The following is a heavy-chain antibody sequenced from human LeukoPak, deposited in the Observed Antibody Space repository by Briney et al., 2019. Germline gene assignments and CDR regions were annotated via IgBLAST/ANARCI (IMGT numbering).Heavy chain of an antibody. D-gene: IGHD6-13*01. CDR1: GGSISSSSYY. Sequence: PSETLSLTCTVSGGSISSSSYYWGWIRQPPGKGLERIGSIYYSGSTYYNPSLKSRVTISVDTSKNQFSLKLSSVTAADTAVYYCARGHSSWGIGAFDIWGQGTMVTVSS. CDR3: ARGHSSWGIGAFDI. V-gene: IGHV4-39*07. CDR2: IYYSGST. J-gene: IGHJ3*02.